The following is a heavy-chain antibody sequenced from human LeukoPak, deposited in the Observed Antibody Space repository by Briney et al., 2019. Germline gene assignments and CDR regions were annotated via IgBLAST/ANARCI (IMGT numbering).Heavy chain of an antibody. J-gene: IGHJ6*03. CDR1: GGSISSYY. D-gene: IGHD4-17*01. CDR3: ARALVTTRWVYYYYMDV. V-gene: IGHV4-4*07. CDR2: IYTSGST. Sequence: PSETLSLTCTVSGGSISSYYWSWIRRPAGKGLEWIGRIYTSGSTNYNPSLKSRVTTSVDTSKNQFSLKLSSVTAADTAVYYCARALVTTRWVYYYYMDVWGKGTTVTVSS.